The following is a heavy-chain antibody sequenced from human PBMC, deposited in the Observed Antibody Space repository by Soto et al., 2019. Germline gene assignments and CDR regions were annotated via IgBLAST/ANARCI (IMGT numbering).Heavy chain of an antibody. D-gene: IGHD1-7*01. CDR3: SRPEALTGTIDY. J-gene: IGHJ4*02. Sequence: AGGSLRLSCAVSGDSFSDSAMHWVRQASGKGLEWIGLIRSKTYNYETIYAASVSGRFTISRDDSKSTAYLQMNSLKTDDTAVYYCSRPEALTGTIDYWGQGTLVTVSS. CDR1: GDSFSDSA. V-gene: IGHV3-73*01. CDR2: IRSKTYNYET.